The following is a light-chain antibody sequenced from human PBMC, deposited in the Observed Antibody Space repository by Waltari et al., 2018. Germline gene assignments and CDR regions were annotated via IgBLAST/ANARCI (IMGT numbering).Light chain of an antibody. CDR3: QSYDISLSAYV. V-gene: IGLV1-40*01. Sequence: QRLPGTAPHPLLHGNSNRPSGVPDRFSGSKSGTSASLAITGLQADDEADYFCQSYDISLSAYVFGTGTKVTVL. J-gene: IGLJ1*01. CDR2: GNS.